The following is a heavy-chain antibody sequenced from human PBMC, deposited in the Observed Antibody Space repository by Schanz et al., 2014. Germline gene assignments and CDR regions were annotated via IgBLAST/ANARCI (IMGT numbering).Heavy chain of an antibody. CDR2: ISAYNGHT. CDR3: ARDRGYVEQLVLEWYYAMDV. CDR1: GYTFTTYG. Sequence: QVQLVQSGSEVKKPGASVKVSCKASGYTFTTYGISWVRQAPGQGLEWMGWISAYNGHTNYAQKFQGRVTMTTDTSTSTAYMELRSLRSDDTAVYYCARDRGYVEQLVLEWYYAMDVWGQGTTVAVSS. J-gene: IGHJ6*02. D-gene: IGHD6-6*01. V-gene: IGHV1-18*01.